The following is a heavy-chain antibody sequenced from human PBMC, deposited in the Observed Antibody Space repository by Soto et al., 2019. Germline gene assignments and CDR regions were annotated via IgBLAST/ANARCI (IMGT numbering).Heavy chain of an antibody. CDR3: ARAASSIAPGGYFDP. V-gene: IGHV1-46*01. CDR2: INPSGGST. D-gene: IGHD6-6*01. J-gene: IGHJ2*01. Sequence: XSVKVSSKASGYTFTSYYMHWVRQAPGQGLEWMGIINPSGGSTSYAQKFQGRVTMTRDTSTSTVYMELSSLRSEDTAVYYCARAASSIAPGGYFDPWGRGTLVTVSS. CDR1: GYTFTSYY.